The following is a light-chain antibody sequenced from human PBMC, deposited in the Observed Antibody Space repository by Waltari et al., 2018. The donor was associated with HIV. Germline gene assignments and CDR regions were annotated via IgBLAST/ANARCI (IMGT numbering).Light chain of an antibody. CDR1: QSISSH. CDR2: DAS. V-gene: IGKV3-11*01. Sequence: EVLLTQSPATLSLSPGDRATLSCRSSQSISSHLAWYQQKPGQAPRLLIYDASNRATGIPARFSGSGSGSDFTLSISSLDPEDFAVYYCQHRSNWPPLTFGGGTKVEI. J-gene: IGKJ4*01. CDR3: QHRSNWPPLT.